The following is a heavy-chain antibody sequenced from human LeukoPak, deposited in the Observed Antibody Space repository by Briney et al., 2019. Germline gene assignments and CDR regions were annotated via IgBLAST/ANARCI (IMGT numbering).Heavy chain of an antibody. CDR2: ISGSGGST. J-gene: IGHJ4*02. V-gene: IGHV3-23*01. D-gene: IGHD3-22*01. CDR1: GFTFSSYA. Sequence: GGSLSLSCAASGFTFSSYAMSWVRQAPGKGLEWVSAISGSGGSTYYADSVKGRFTISRDNSKNTLYLQMNSLRAEDTAVYYCAKAPPYYYDSSGYGYWGQGTLVTVSS. CDR3: AKAPPYYYDSSGYGY.